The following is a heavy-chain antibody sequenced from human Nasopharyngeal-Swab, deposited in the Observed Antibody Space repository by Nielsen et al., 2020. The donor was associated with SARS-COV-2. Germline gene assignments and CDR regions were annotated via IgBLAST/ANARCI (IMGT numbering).Heavy chain of an antibody. Sequence: SCAASGFTFGDYYMSWIRQAPGKGLEWISYISRSGRTIYHADSVKGRFSISRDNAKNSLYLQMNSLRAEDTAVYYCARDPVASILGDWFDPWGQGTLVTVSS. CDR3: ARDPVASILGDWFDP. V-gene: IGHV3-11*04. J-gene: IGHJ5*02. D-gene: IGHD5-12*01. CDR2: ISRSGRTI. CDR1: GFTFGDYY.